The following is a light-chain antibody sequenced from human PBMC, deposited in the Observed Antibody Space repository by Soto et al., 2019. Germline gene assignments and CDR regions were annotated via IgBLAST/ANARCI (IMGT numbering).Light chain of an antibody. J-gene: IGLJ2*01. CDR3: SSYTSSSTLV. CDR2: DVS. Sequence: QSVLTQPASVSGPPGQSSTISCTGTSRDFGGYNYVSWYQQHPGKAPKLMIYDVSNRPSGVSNRFSGSKSGNTASLTISGLHAEDEADYYCSSYTSSSTLVFGGGTKLTVL. CDR1: SRDFGGYNY. V-gene: IGLV2-14*01.